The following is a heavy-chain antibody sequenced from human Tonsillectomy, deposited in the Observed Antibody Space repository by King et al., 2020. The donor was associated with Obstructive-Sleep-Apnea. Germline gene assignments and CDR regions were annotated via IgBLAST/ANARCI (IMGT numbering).Heavy chain of an antibody. CDR2: IRSKAYGGTP. CDR3: TRDPQGYSSGYFDY. Sequence: VQLVESGGGLVQPGRSLRLSCTASGFTFGDYAMSWFRQAPGKGLEWVGCIRSKAYGGTPEYAASVKGRLTISRDDSKSIAYLQMNSLKTEDTAVYYCTRDPQGYSSGYFDYWGQGTLVTVSS. D-gene: IGHD6-19*01. CDR1: GFTFGDYA. V-gene: IGHV3-49*03. J-gene: IGHJ4*02.